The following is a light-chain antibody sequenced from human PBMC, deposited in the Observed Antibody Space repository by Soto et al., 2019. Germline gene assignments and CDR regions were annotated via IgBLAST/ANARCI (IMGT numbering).Light chain of an antibody. V-gene: IGLV1-44*01. CDR1: SSNIGSNT. Sequence: QSVLTQPPSASGTPGQRVTISCSGSSSNIGSNTVNWYQQLPGMAPKLLIYSNNQRPSGVPDRFSGSKSGTSASLAISGLQSEDEAEYYCAAWDDSLNGHWVFGGGTKLTVL. J-gene: IGLJ3*02. CDR3: AAWDDSLNGHWV. CDR2: SNN.